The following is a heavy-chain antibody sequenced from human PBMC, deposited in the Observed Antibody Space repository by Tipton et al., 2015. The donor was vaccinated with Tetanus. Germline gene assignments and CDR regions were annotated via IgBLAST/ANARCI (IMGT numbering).Heavy chain of an antibody. CDR1: GGSFTGYF. CDR2: IDYSGTT. Sequence: TLSLTCAVSGGSFTGYFWSWIRQSPGKGLEWIGEIDYSGTTNYNTSLQSRVTISVDTSKKHFSLNLSSVTAADTAVYYCARDQARGARGWNYFDYWGQGSLVTVSS. CDR3: ARDQARGARGWNYFDY. D-gene: IGHD1-26*01. V-gene: IGHV4-34*01. J-gene: IGHJ4*02.